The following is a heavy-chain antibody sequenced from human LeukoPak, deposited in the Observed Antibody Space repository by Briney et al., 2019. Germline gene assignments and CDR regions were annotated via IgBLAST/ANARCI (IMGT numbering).Heavy chain of an antibody. CDR3: ARDPVRTVFDY. Sequence: SETLSLTCTVSGYSISSGYYWGWIRQPPGKGLEWIGSIYHSGSTYYNPSLKSRVTISVDTSKNQFSLKLSSVTAADTAVYYCARDPVRTVFDYWGQGTLVTVSS. CDR2: IYHSGST. V-gene: IGHV4-38-2*02. J-gene: IGHJ4*02. D-gene: IGHD4-17*01. CDR1: GYSISSGYY.